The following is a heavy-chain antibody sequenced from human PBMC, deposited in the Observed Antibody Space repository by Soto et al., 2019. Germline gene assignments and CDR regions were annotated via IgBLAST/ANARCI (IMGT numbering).Heavy chain of an antibody. V-gene: IGHV4-59*01. Sequence: SETLSLTCTVSGGSISSYYWSWIRQPPGKGLEWIGYIYYSGSTNYNPSLKSRVTISVDTSKNQFSLKLSSVTAADTAVYYGARGGRYYGSGSYNLAAEYFQHWGQGTLVTVSS. J-gene: IGHJ1*01. D-gene: IGHD3-10*01. CDR2: IYYSGST. CDR3: ARGGRYYGSGSYNLAAEYFQH. CDR1: GGSISSYY.